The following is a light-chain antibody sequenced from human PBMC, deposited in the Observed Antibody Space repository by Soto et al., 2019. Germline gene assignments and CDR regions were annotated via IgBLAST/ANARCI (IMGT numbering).Light chain of an antibody. CDR2: HGN. V-gene: IGLV1-44*01. CDR3: AAWDDTLNGVV. CDR1: SSNIGSNP. J-gene: IGLJ2*01. Sequence: QSVLTQPPSASGTPGQRVTISCSGSSSNIGSNPVNWYQQLPGAAPKLLIYHGNQRPSGVPDRFSGSKSGTSASLAIGGLQSEDEADYFGAAWDDTLNGVVFGGGTKLTVL.